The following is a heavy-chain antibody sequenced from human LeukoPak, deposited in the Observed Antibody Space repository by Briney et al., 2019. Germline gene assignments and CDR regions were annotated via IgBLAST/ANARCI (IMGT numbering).Heavy chain of an antibody. J-gene: IGHJ6*02. CDR2: IYYSGST. D-gene: IGHD3-16*01. CDR1: GGSISSYY. V-gene: IGHV4-59*01. Sequence: KPSETLSLTCTVSGGSISSYYWSWIRQPPGKGLEWIGYIYYSGSTNYNPSLKSRVTISVDTSKNQFSLKLSSVTAADTAVYYCARNLGDSWLRHYYYGMDVWGQGTTVTVSS. CDR3: ARNLGDSWLRHYYYGMDV.